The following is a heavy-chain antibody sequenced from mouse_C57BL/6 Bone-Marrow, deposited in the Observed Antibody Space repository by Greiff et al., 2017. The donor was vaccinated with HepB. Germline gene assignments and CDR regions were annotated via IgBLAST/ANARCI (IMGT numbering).Heavy chain of an antibody. J-gene: IGHJ3*01. V-gene: IGHV1-82*01. D-gene: IGHD1-1*01. CDR3: ARWGITTVVH. Sequence: QVQLKESGPELVKPGASVKISCKASGYAFSSSWMNWVKQRPGKGLEWIGRIYPGDGDTNYNGKFKGKATLTADKSSSTAYMQLSSLTSEDSAVYFCARWGITTVVHWGQGTLVTVSA. CDR2: IYPGDGDT. CDR1: GYAFSSSW.